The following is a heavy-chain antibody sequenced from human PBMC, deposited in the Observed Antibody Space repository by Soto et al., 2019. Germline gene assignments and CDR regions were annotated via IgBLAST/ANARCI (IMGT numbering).Heavy chain of an antibody. Sequence: ASVKVSCKASGYTFTSYDINWVRQATGQGLEWMGWMNPNSGNTGYAQKFQGRVTMTRNTSISTAYMELSSLRSEDTAVYYCARGHQGYYDFWSGYYYYYYYRMDVWGQGTTVTVSS. V-gene: IGHV1-8*01. D-gene: IGHD3-3*01. CDR1: GYTFTSYD. CDR3: ARGHQGYYDFWSGYYYYYYYRMDV. J-gene: IGHJ6*02. CDR2: MNPNSGNT.